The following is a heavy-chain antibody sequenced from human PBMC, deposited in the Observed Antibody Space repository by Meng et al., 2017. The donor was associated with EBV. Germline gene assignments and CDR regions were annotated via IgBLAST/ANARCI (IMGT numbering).Heavy chain of an antibody. Sequence: QVQLQESGPGLVKPSETLSLTCTVSGGSVNNESYYWGWIRQAPGKGLEYIGYIQYTGSTNYNSSLKRRVTISLDKSKNQFSLKLTSLTAADTAIYYCARGDYTNYPRWFDPWGQGTLVTVSS. V-gene: IGHV4-61*01. CDR2: IQYTGST. D-gene: IGHD4-11*01. CDR3: ARGDYTNYPRWFDP. CDR1: GGSVNNESYY. J-gene: IGHJ5*02.